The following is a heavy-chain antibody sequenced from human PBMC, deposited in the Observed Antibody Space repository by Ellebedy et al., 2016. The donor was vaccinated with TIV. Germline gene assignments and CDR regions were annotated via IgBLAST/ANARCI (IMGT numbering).Heavy chain of an antibody. V-gene: IGHV3-7*03. D-gene: IGHD5-12*01. J-gene: IGHJ4*02. CDR2: IKQDGSEK. CDR1: GFTFSNYW. Sequence: GGSLRLSCAASGFTFSNYWMKWVRQAPGKGLEWVANIKQDGSEKYYVDSVKGRFTISRDNAKNLLFLQMNSLRVEDTAVYFCARGGYGRPFDCWGQGTLVTVSS. CDR3: ARGGYGRPFDC.